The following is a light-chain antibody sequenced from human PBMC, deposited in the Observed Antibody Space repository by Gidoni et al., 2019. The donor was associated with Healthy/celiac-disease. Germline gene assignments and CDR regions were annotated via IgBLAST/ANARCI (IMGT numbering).Light chain of an antibody. CDR3: QSYDSSLSGDWV. V-gene: IGLV1-40*01. Sequence: QSVLTQPPSASGAPGQAVTISCTGSSSNIGAGYDVHWYQQLPGTAPKLLIYGNSNRPSGVPDRFSGSKSGTSASLAITGLQAEDEADYYCQSYDSSLSGDWVFGGGTKLTVL. J-gene: IGLJ3*02. CDR1: SSNIGAGYD. CDR2: GNS.